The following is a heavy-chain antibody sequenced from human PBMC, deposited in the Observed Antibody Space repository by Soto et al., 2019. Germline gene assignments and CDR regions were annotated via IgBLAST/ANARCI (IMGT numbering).Heavy chain of an antibody. CDR1: GGSFTSNNW. V-gene: IGHV4-4*02. J-gene: IGHJ4*02. Sequence: ASEALSLTCAVSGGSFTSNNWWTWVRQPPGQGLEWIGEIYRTGSTNYNPSLKSRVTISLDKSENQFSLKVTSLTAADTAVYYCASRDPGTSVDYWGQGTLVTVSS. CDR2: IYRTGST. D-gene: IGHD1-7*01. CDR3: ASRDPGTSVDY.